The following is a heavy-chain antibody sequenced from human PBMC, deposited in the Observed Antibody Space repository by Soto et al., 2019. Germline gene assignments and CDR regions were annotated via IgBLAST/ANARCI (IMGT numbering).Heavy chain of an antibody. CDR3: ARTLPSKKNQQTWADAFDV. CDR1: GFTFRSYA. V-gene: IGHV3-23*01. J-gene: IGHJ3*01. D-gene: IGHD2-2*01. CDR2: VSGRAAST. Sequence: EVQLLESGGGLVQPGGSLRLSCAASGFTFRSYAMTWVRQVPGKGLEWVSTVSGRAASTKYADSVKGRFTISRDNSKNTLYLQVNVLRAEDTAVYYCARTLPSKKNQQTWADAFDVWGQGTTVTVSS.